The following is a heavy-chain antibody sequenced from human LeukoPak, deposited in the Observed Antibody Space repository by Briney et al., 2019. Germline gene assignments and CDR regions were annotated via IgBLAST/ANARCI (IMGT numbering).Heavy chain of an antibody. J-gene: IGHJ6*02. CDR1: GFTFSSYS. Sequence: AGGSLRLSCAASGFTFSSYSMNWVRQAPGKALEWVSSISSSSSYIYYADSVKGRFTISRDNAKNSLYLQMNSLRAEDTAVYYCARDWGYCSGGSCYGMDVWGQGTTVTVSS. CDR3: ARDWGYCSGGSCYGMDV. D-gene: IGHD2-15*01. CDR2: ISSSSSYI. V-gene: IGHV3-21*01.